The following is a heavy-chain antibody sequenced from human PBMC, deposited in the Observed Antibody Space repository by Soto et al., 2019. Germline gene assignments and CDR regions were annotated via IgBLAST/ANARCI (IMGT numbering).Heavy chain of an antibody. J-gene: IGHJ5*02. D-gene: IGHD6-6*01. V-gene: IGHV3-13*01. CDR1: GFTFSSYD. Sequence: GGSLRLSCAASGFTFSSYDMHWVRQATGKGLEWVSAIGTAGDTYYPGSVKGRFTISRENAKNSLYLQMNSLRAGETAVYYCARGLGSSSSSWFDPWGQGTLVTVSS. CDR2: IGTAGDT. CDR3: ARGLGSSSSSWFDP.